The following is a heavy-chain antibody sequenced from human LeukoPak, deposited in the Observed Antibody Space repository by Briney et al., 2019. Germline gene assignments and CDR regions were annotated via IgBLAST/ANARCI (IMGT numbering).Heavy chain of an antibody. D-gene: IGHD1-26*01. CDR3: ARDVAELGSSLPYYYYYMDV. V-gene: IGHV4-39*07. J-gene: IGHJ6*03. CDR1: GGSISSSSYY. CDR2: IYYSGST. Sequence: PSETLSLTCTVSGGSISSSSYYWGWIRQPPGKGLEWIGSIYYSGSTYYNPSLKSRVTISVDTSKNQFSLKLSSVTAADTAVYYCARDVAELGSSLPYYYYYMDVWGKGTTVTVSS.